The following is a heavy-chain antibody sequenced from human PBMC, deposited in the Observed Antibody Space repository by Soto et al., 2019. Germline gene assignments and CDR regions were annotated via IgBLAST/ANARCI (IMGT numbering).Heavy chain of an antibody. Sequence: PSETLSLTCDVSGDTISTGGYTLAWIRQPPGKALEWIGHTYHSGNPYYNPSLKSRVIISVDRSKNQFSLRLTSVTAADTAVYYCARLGRYYQSLDSWGPGTLVTVSS. CDR3: ARLGRYYQSLDS. CDR1: GDTISTGGYT. D-gene: IGHD3-10*01. J-gene: IGHJ5*01. CDR2: TYHSGNP. V-gene: IGHV4-30-2*01.